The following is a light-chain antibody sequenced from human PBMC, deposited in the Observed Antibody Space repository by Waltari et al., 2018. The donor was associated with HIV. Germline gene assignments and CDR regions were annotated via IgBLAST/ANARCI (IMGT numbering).Light chain of an antibody. V-gene: IGLV2-14*03. CDR2: DVH. CDR1: DLAVGLDNY. Sequence: SALTQPASVSGSLGQTITISCSGSDLAVGLDNYVCSYQQSFGKAPKLIIFDVHKRPSGLSDRFSGSKSGNTASLIISGLQTEDEADYFCSSFSSGPSLYVFGTGTRVSVL. J-gene: IGLJ1*01. CDR3: SSFSSGPSLYV.